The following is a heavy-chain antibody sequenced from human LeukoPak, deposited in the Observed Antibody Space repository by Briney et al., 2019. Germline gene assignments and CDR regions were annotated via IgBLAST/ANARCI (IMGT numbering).Heavy chain of an antibody. J-gene: IGHJ4*02. V-gene: IGHV1-2*02. CDR1: GYTFTGYY. CDR3: ARAPDYSSGWIDFDY. D-gene: IGHD6-19*01. CDR2: INPNSGGT. Sequence: ASVKGSCEASGYTFTGYYMQWVRHAPRQRLERIGWINPNSGGTKNTQKFQGRVTMTRDTSISVAYMELSRLRSDDTAVYYCARAPDYSSGWIDFDYWGQGTLVTVSS.